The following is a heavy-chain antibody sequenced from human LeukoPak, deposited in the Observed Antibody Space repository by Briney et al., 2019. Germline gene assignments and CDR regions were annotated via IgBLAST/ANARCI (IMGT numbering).Heavy chain of an antibody. CDR3: AKPLYHYGSGSYYNGNFDY. Sequence: GGSLRLSCAASGLTFRTYAMSWVRQAPGKGLEWVSSISDSGGYTFYADSVKGRFTISRDNSKNTLYLQMNSLRAEDTAVYYCAKPLYHYGSGSYYNGNFDYWGQGTLVTVSS. V-gene: IGHV3-23*01. CDR2: ISDSGGYT. D-gene: IGHD3-10*01. CDR1: GLTFRTYA. J-gene: IGHJ4*02.